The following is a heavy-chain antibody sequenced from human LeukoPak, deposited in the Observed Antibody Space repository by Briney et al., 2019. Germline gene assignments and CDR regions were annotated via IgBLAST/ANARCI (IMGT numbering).Heavy chain of an antibody. CDR3: ARVPGGDYVRYYYYYYMDV. J-gene: IGHJ6*03. Sequence: SETLSLTCTVSGGSISSGSYCWSWIRQPAGKGLEWIGRACTSGSTNYNPSLKSRVTISVDTSKNQFSLKLSSVTAADTAVYYCARVPGGDYVRYYYYYYMDVWGKGTTVTVSS. CDR2: ACTSGST. V-gene: IGHV4-61*02. D-gene: IGHD4-17*01. CDR1: GGSISSGSYC.